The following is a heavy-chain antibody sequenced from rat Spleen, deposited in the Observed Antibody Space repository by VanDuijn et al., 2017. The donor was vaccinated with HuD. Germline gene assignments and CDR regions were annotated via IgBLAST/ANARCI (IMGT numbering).Heavy chain of an antibody. CDR3: ARGILAY. Sequence: QVQLKESGPGLVQPSQTLSLTCTVSGFSLTSYTLSWVRQPPGKGLEWIAAISSGGTSYYNSVLNPRLSINRDISKSQVFLKMSSLQTEDTAMYFCARGILAYWGQGTLVTVSS. J-gene: IGHJ3*01. D-gene: IGHD3-8*01. V-gene: IGHV2-6*01. CDR1: GFSLTSYT. CDR2: ISSGGTS.